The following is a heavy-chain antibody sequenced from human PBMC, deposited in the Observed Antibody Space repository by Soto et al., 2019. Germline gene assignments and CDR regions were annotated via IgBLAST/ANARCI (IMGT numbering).Heavy chain of an antibody. CDR3: FGGALDD. D-gene: IGHD3-10*01. Sequence: QVQLVESGGGVVQPGRSLRLSCAASGFTFTDYPMHWARQAPGKGLEWVAVISSDGSKKDYADSVKGRFTISRDNSMNTLFLQMNSLRTEDTAVYHCFGGALDDWGQGTLVTVSS. V-gene: IGHV3-30-3*01. CDR2: ISSDGSKK. CDR1: GFTFTDYP. J-gene: IGHJ4*02.